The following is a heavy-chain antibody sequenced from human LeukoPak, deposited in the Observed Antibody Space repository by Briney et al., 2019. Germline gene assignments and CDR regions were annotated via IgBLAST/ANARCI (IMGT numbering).Heavy chain of an antibody. V-gene: IGHV1-46*01. CDR1: GYTFTSYY. CDR3: ARVGYYYDSSGYYPTDTDY. D-gene: IGHD3-22*01. Sequence: GASVKVSCKASGYTFTSYYMHWVRQAPGQGLEWMGIINPSGGSTSYAQKFQGRVTMTRDMSTSTVYMELSSLRSEDTAVYYCARVGYYYDSSGYYPTDTDYWGQGTLVTVSS. J-gene: IGHJ4*02. CDR2: INPSGGST.